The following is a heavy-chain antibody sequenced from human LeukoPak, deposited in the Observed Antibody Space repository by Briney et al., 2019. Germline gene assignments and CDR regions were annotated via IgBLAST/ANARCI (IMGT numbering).Heavy chain of an antibody. Sequence: GGSLRLSCAASGFSFNSYSMNWVRQAPGKGLVWVARIKGDGSSTIYADSVKGRFTISRDNSKNTLYLQTSSLRVEDTAVYYCARASTTVPNLLDHWGRGTLVTVSS. V-gene: IGHV3-74*01. J-gene: IGHJ4*02. CDR2: IKGDGSST. D-gene: IGHD4-17*01. CDR3: ARASTTVPNLLDH. CDR1: GFSFNSYS.